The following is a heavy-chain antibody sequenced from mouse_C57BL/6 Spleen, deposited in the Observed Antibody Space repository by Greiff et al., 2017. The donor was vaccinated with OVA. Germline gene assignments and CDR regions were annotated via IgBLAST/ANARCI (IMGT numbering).Heavy chain of an antibody. Sequence: VQLQQPGAELVKPGASVKMSCKASGYTFTSYWITWVKQRPGQGLEWIGDIYPGSGSTNYNETFKSKATLTVDTSSSTAYMQLSSLTSEDSAVYYCARQLGVLGFFFDYWGQGTTLTVSS. CDR2: IYPGSGST. CDR3: ARQLGVLGFFFDY. V-gene: IGHV1-55*01. D-gene: IGHD4-1*02. CDR1: GYTFTSYW. J-gene: IGHJ2*01.